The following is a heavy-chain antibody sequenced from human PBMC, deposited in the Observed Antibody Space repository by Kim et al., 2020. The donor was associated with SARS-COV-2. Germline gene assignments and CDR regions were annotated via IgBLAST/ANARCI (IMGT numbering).Heavy chain of an antibody. D-gene: IGHD3-22*01. CDR3: AKDMNYYDSSGYFNGMDV. CDR1: GFTFDDYA. CDR2: ISWNSGSI. V-gene: IGHV3-9*01. Sequence: GGSLRLSCAASGFTFDDYAMHWVRQAPGKGLEWVSGISWNSGSIGYADSVKGRFTISRDNAKNSLYLQMNSLRAEDTALYYCAKDMNYYDSSGYFNGMDVWGQGTTVTVSS. J-gene: IGHJ6*02.